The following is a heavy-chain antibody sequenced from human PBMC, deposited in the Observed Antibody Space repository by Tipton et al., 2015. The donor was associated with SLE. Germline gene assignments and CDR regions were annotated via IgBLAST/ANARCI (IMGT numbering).Heavy chain of an antibody. Sequence: EASGFTFSAYWMSWVRQAPGKGLEWVAIIKQDGSEKYYVDSVMGRFTISRDNARNSVYLQMNSLRAEDTAVYYCAKMGVVVSAATIWFDPWGQGSLVTVSS. J-gene: IGHJ5*02. D-gene: IGHD2-2*01. CDR3: AKMGVVVSAATIWFDP. CDR1: GFTFSAYW. CDR2: IKQDGSEK. V-gene: IGHV3-7*01.